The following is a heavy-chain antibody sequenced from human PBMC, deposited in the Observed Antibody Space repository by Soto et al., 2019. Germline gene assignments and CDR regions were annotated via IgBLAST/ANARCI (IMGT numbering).Heavy chain of an antibody. Sequence: GGSLRLSCAASGFTFSSYAMSWVRQAPGKGLEWVSAISGSGGSTYYADSAKGRFTISRDNSKNTLYLQMNSLRAEDTAVYYCAKSSGWYRSAEYFQHWGQGTLVTVSS. CDR3: AKSSGWYRSAEYFQH. D-gene: IGHD6-19*01. J-gene: IGHJ1*01. CDR2: ISGSGGST. V-gene: IGHV3-23*01. CDR1: GFTFSSYA.